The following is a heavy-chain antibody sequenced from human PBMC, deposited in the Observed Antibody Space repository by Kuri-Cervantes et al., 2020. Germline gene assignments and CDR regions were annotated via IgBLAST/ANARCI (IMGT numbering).Heavy chain of an antibody. CDR3: ARAQWLDY. CDR2: IKQDGSEK. CDR1: GFTFSSCS. D-gene: IGHD6-19*01. V-gene: IGHV3-7*04. Sequence: GGSLRLSCATSGFTFSSCSMNWVRQAPGKGLEWVANIKQDGSEKYYVDSVKGRFTISRDNAKNSLYLQMNSLRAEDTAVYYCARAQWLDYWGQGTLVTVSS. J-gene: IGHJ4*02.